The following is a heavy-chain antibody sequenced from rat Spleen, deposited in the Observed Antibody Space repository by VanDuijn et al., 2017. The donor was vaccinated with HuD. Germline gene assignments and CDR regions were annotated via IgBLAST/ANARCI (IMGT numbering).Heavy chain of an antibody. Sequence: EVQLQESGPGLVKPSQSVSLTCSVTGYSITSSNYWGWIRKFPGHKMEWMGYISYSGGTSYNPSLESRISITRDTSKNQFFLHLNSVTTEDTATYYCARGPAPDYWGQGVMVTVSS. V-gene: IGHV3-1*01. CDR2: ISYSGGT. J-gene: IGHJ2*01. D-gene: IGHD3-1*01. CDR1: GYSITSSNY. CDR3: ARGPAPDY.